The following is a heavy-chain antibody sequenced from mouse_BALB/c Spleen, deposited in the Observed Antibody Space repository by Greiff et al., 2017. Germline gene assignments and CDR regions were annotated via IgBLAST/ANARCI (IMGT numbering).Heavy chain of an antibody. CDR2: ISSGGSYT. D-gene: IGHD2-1*01. CDR3: TRDDGNYVNY. CDR1: GFTFSSYT. J-gene: IGHJ2*01. Sequence: EVKLMESGGGLVKPGGSLKLSCAASGFTFSSYTMSWVRQTPEKRLEWVATISSGGSYTYYPDSVKGRFTISRDNAKNTLYLQMSSLKSEDTAMYYCTRDDGNYVNYWGQGTTLTVSS. V-gene: IGHV5-6-4*01.